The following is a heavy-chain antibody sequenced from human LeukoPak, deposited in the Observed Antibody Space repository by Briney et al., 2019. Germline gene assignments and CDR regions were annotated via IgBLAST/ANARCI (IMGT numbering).Heavy chain of an antibody. CDR2: IIPIFGTA. V-gene: IGHV1-69*05. Sequence: GASVKVSCKASGGTFSSYAISWVRQAPGQGLEWMGGIIPIFGTANYAQKFQGRVTITTDESTSTAYMELSSLRSEDTAVYYCARGRSGSFDSYYYYMDVWGTGTTVTVSS. CDR3: ARGRSGSFDSYYYYMDV. D-gene: IGHD1-26*01. J-gene: IGHJ6*03. CDR1: GGTFSSYA.